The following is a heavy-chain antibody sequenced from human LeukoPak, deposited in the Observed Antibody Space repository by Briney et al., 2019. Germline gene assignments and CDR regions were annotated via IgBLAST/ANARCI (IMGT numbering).Heavy chain of an antibody. Sequence: GGSLRLSCAASGFTFNNFAMTWVRQAPGKGLQWVSAISDSGGGTYYADSVKGRFTISRDNPKNMLYLQMNSLRAEDTAVYYCTKDWSASYWGQGTLVTVSS. V-gene: IGHV3-23*01. CDR3: TKDWSASY. CDR1: GFTFNNFA. J-gene: IGHJ4*02. CDR2: ISDSGGGT.